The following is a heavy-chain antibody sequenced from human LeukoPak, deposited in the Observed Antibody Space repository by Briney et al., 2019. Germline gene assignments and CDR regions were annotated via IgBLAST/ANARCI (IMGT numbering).Heavy chain of an antibody. V-gene: IGHV4-59*12. CDR3: AREGATISREYYFDN. D-gene: IGHD5-12*01. J-gene: IGHJ4*02. Sequence: NPSETLSLTCTVSGGSISPYYWSWIRQPPGKGLEWIGYIYYSGSTNYNPSLKSRVTISVDTSKNQFSLKLSSVTAADTAVYFCAREGATISREYYFDNWGQGTLVTVSS. CDR1: GGSISPYY. CDR2: IYYSGST.